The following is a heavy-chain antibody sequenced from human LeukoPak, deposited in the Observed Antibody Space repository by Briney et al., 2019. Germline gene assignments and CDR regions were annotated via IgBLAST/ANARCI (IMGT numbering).Heavy chain of an antibody. J-gene: IGHJ4*02. CDR3: AKDQGFSSSFDY. D-gene: IGHD6-6*01. CDR2: ISGRGDGT. Sequence: GGSLRLSCAASGFTVSSNYMSWVRQAPGKGLEWVSAISGRGDGTYYADSVKGRFTISRDNSKNTLYLQMNSLRAEDTAVYYCAKDQGFSSSFDYWGQGTLVTVSS. V-gene: IGHV3-23*01. CDR1: GFTVSSNY.